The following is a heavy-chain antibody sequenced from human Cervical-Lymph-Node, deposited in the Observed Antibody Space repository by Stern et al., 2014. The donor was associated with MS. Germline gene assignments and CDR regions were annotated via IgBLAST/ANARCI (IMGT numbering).Heavy chain of an antibody. Sequence: QVQLQESGPGLVRPSQTLSLTCTVSGGSISSGDYYWSWIRQHPGKGLEWIGYIYYSGSTYYNPSLKSRVTISVDTSKNQFSLKLSSVTAADTAVYYCARESPGDYEFDFWGQGTLVTVSS. CDR1: GGSISSGDYY. D-gene: IGHD4-17*01. V-gene: IGHV4-31*03. J-gene: IGHJ4*02. CDR2: IYYSGST. CDR3: ARESPGDYEFDF.